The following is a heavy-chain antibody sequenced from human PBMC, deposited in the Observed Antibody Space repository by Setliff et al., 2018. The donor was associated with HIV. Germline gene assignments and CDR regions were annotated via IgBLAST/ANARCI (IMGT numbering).Heavy chain of an antibody. J-gene: IGHJ4*01. V-gene: IGHV3-23*01. CDR1: GFTFNTYA. CDR3: AKGGISGGAYPPYYFDY. CDR2: ISGSGGST. Sequence: SGESLRLSCAASGFTFNTYAMSWVRQAPGKGLEWVSVISGSGGSTFYADSVKGRFTISRDNSKNTLYLQMNGLRVEDTAVYYCAKGGISGGAYPPYYFDYWGHGTLVTVSS. D-gene: IGHD2-15*01.